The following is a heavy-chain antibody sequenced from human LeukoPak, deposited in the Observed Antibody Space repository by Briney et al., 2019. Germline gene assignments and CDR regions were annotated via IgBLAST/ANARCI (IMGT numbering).Heavy chain of an antibody. CDR1: GGSFSGYY. V-gene: IGHV3-23*01. CDR2: ISGSGGST. D-gene: IGHD6-19*01. Sequence: PSETLSLTCAVYGGSFSGYYWSWVRQAPGKGLEWVSAISGSGGSTYYADSVKGRFTISRDNSKNTLYLQMNSLRAEDTAVYYCAKPQDSSGFGFDYWGQGTPVTVSS. J-gene: IGHJ4*02. CDR3: AKPQDSSGFGFDY.